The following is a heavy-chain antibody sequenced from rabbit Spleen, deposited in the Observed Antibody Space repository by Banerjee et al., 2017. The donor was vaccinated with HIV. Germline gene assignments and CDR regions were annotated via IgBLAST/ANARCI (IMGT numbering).Heavy chain of an antibody. V-gene: IGHV1S43*01. CDR3: AILVAGVDFNL. D-gene: IGHD4-1*01. CDR1: GFSFSSSYY. CDR2: IYTGTSGNT. Sequence: QSLEESGGDLVKPGASLTLTCKASGFSFSSSYYICWVRQAPGKGLELIACIYTGTSGNTWYASWVNGRFTISRSTSLNTVDLKMTSLTVADTATYFCAILVAGVDFNLWGPGTLVTVS. J-gene: IGHJ4*01.